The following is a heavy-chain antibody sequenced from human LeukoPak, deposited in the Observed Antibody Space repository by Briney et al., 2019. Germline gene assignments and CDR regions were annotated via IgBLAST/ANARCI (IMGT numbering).Heavy chain of an antibody. D-gene: IGHD6-19*01. V-gene: IGHV3-23*01. Sequence: GGSLRLSCAASGFTFGNYGMGWVRQAPGKGLERLSALTGTGGSPYYADSVRGRFTISRDNSKNTLYLQMYSLRADDTAVYYCAKVTGQWLVHGGVYYYGMDVWGQGTTVTVSS. CDR1: GFTFGNYG. CDR3: AKVTGQWLVHGGVYYYGMDV. CDR2: LTGTGGSP. J-gene: IGHJ6*02.